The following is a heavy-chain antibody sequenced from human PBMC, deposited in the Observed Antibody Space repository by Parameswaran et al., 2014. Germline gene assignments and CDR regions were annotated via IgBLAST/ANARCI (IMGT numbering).Heavy chain of an antibody. CDR3: AGPGVVVISYYYGMDV. CDR2: IYHSGST. J-gene: IGHJ6*02. D-gene: IGHD3-22*01. V-gene: IGHV4-4*02. Sequence: RWIRQPPGKGLEWIGEIYHSGSTNYNPSLKSRVTISVDKSKNQFSLKLSSVTAADTAVYYCAGPGVVVISYYYGMDVWGQGTTVTVSS.